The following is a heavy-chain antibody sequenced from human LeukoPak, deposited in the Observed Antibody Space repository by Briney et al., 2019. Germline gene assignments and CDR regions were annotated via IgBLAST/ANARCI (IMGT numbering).Heavy chain of an antibody. D-gene: IGHD3-9*01. CDR2: FDPENGET. V-gene: IGHV1-24*01. CDR3: AAGADYDIMPY. J-gene: IGHJ4*02. CDR1: GYTLTELS. Sequence: ASVKVSCEASGYTLTELSTHWVRQAPGKGLEWMGGFDPENGETIYAQKFQGRVTMTEDTSTDTAYMELRSLRSEDTAVYYCAAGADYDIMPYWGQGTLVTVSS.